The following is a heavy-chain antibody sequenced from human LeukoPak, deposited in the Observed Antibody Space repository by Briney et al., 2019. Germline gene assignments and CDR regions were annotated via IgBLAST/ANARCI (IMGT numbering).Heavy chain of an antibody. CDR2: INSDGSST. Sequence: GGSLRPSCAASGFTFSSYWMHWVRQAPGKGLVWVSRINSDGSSTSYAGSVKGRFTISRDNAKNTLYLQMNSLRAEDTAVYYCARGDYNYYYMDVWGKGTTVTVSS. CDR3: ARGDYNYYYMDV. CDR1: GFTFSSYW. J-gene: IGHJ6*03. V-gene: IGHV3-74*01.